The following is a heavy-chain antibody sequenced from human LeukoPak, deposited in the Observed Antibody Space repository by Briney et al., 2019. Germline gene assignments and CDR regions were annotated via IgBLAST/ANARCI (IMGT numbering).Heavy chain of an antibody. CDR1: GYTFTSYG. D-gene: IGHD1-1*01. Sequence: VASVKVSCKASGYTFTSYGISWVRQAPGQGLEWVGWISAYNGNTNYAQKLQGRVTMTTDTSTSTAYMELRSLRSDDTAVYYCARDRTGTTKFDYWGQGTLVTVSS. CDR2: ISAYNGNT. CDR3: ARDRTGTTKFDY. J-gene: IGHJ4*02. V-gene: IGHV1-18*01.